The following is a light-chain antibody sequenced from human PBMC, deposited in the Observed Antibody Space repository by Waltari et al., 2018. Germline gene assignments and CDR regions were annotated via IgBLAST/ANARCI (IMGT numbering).Light chain of an antibody. V-gene: IGKV1-39*01. J-gene: IGKJ4*01. CDR1: QRISNF. Sequence: DIQMTQSPSSLSASVGDRVTITCRASQRISNFLNWYQQKPGKAPKLLIYAASSLQSGVPSRFSASGSGTDFTLTISSLQPEDFATYYCQQYNSWLTFGGGTKVEIK. CDR2: AAS. CDR3: QQYNSWLT.